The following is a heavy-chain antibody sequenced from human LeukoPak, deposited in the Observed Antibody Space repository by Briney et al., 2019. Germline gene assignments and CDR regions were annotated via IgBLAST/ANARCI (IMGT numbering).Heavy chain of an antibody. V-gene: IGHV3-23*01. J-gene: IGHJ6*03. CDR2: ISGRGGST. CDR3: AKFGGWPGVYYYMDV. Sequence: GGSLRLSCAASGFTFSSYAMSWVRQAPGKGLEWVSAISGRGGSTYYADSVKGRFTISRDNSKNTLYLQMNSLRAEDTAVYYCAKFGGWPGVYYYMDVWGKGTTVTVSS. CDR1: GFTFSSYA. D-gene: IGHD2-15*01.